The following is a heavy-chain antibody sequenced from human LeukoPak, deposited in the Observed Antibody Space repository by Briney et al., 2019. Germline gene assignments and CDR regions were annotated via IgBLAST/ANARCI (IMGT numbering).Heavy chain of an antibody. CDR3: ARDSRGYYYFDY. CDR1: GFTVSSNY. D-gene: IGHD3-10*01. CDR2: IYSGGST. V-gene: IGHV3-66*01. Sequence: SGGSLRLSCAASGFTVSSNYMSWVRQAPGKGLEWVSVIYSGGSTYYADSVKGRFTISRDNSKNTLYLQMNSLRAEDTAVYCCARDSRGYYYFDYWGQGTLVTVSS. J-gene: IGHJ4*02.